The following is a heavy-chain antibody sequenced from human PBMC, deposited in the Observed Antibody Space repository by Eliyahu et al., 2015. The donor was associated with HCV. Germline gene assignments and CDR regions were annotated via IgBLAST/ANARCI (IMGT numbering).Heavy chain of an antibody. CDR2: ISYDGSNK. V-gene: IGHV3-30-3*01. J-gene: IGHJ4*02. CDR1: GFTFSSYA. CDR3: ARDLYGDYYFDY. D-gene: IGHD4-17*01. Sequence: QVQLVESGGGVVQPGRSLRLSCAAXGFTFSSYAMHWVRQAPGKGLEWVAVISYDGSNKYYADSVKGRFTISRDNSKNTLYLQMNSLRAEDTAVYYCARDLYGDYYFDYWGQGTLVTVSS.